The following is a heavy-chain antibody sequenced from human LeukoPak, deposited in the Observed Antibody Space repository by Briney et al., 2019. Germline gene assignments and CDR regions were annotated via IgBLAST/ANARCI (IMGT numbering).Heavy chain of an antibody. CDR3: AGLVGATPFDY. V-gene: IGHV4-39*07. J-gene: IGHJ4*02. D-gene: IGHD1-26*01. CDR1: GGSISSSSYY. Sequence: SETLSLTCTVSGGSISSSSYYWGWIRQPPGKGLEWIGSIYYSGSTYYNPSPKSRVTISVDTSKNQFSLKLSSVTAADTAVYYCAGLVGATPFDYWGQGTLVTVSS. CDR2: IYYSGST.